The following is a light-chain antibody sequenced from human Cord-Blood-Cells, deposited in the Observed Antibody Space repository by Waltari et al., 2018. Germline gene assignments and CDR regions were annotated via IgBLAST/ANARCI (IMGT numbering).Light chain of an antibody. CDR1: SSNIGSNY. V-gene: IGLV1-47*01. J-gene: IGLJ3*02. CDR2: RNN. Sequence: QSVLTQPPSASGTPGQRVTISCSGSSSNIGSNYVYWYQQLPGTAPKLLIYRNNQRPSGVPDRFSATKTGTSASLAISGLRSEDEADYYCAAWDDSLSGWVFGGGTNLTVL. CDR3: AAWDDSLSGWV.